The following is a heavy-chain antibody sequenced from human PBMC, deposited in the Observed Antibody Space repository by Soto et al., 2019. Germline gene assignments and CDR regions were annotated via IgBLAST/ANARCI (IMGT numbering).Heavy chain of an antibody. CDR2: IESKSEGETL. V-gene: IGHV3-15*04. CDR3: AKHSYYDFWPGHYYYLDF. Sequence: EVQLVESGGGSVRPGGSLRLSCAASGFTFANAWMTWVRRAPGKGLEWVGRIESKSEGETLDYAAVVKGRFTISRDNSKNTLYLQMDSLRAEDTAVYYCAKHSYYDFWPGHYYYLDFWGQGTLVTVSS. J-gene: IGHJ4*02. CDR1: GFTFANAW. D-gene: IGHD3-3*01.